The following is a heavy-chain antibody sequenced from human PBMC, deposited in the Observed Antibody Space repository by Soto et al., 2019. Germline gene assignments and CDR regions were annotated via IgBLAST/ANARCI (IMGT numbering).Heavy chain of an antibody. CDR3: GRGDYANAFDI. D-gene: IGHD4-17*01. V-gene: IGHV4-30-2*01. CDR1: GGSISSGGYS. CDR2: IYHSGST. Sequence: QLQLQESGSGLVTPSQTLSLTCAVSGGSISSGGYSWNWIRQPPGKGLEWIGNIYHSGSTYYNASLKSRFTIAGDRSKNQFSLKLSSVTAEDTAVYYCGRGDYANAFDIWGQGTMVTVSS. J-gene: IGHJ3*02.